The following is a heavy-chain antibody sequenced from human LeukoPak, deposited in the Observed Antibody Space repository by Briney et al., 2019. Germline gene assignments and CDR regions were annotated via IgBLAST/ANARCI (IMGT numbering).Heavy chain of an antibody. J-gene: IGHJ4*02. V-gene: IGHV1-2*02. CDR3: ARVPNYYDSSGYYY. D-gene: IGHD3-22*01. CDR2: INPNSGGT. CDR1: GYTFTRYY. Sequence: GASVKVSCKASGYTFTRYYMHWVRQAPGQGLEWMGWINPNSGGTNYAQKFQGRVTMTRDTSISTAYMELSRLRSDDTAVYYCARVPNYYDSSGYYYWGQGTLVTVSS.